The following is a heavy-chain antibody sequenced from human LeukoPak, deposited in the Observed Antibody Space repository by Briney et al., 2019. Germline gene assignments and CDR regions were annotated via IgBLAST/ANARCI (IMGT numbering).Heavy chain of an antibody. CDR1: GFTFSRSW. D-gene: IGHD1-26*01. CDR3: TLKGAYDMDV. CDR2: IKPDGSDK. J-gene: IGHJ6*02. Sequence: GGSLRLSCAASGFTFSRSWMHWVRQAPGKGLEWVANIKPDGSDKYYVDSVKGRFTISRDNAKNSLYLQMNSLRAEDTAVYYCTLKGAYDMDVWGQGTTVTVSS. V-gene: IGHV3-7*01.